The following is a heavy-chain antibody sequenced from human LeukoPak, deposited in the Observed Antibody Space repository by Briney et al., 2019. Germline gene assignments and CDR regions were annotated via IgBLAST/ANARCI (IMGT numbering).Heavy chain of an antibody. CDR1: GFTFSSYG. D-gene: IGHD4-11*01. CDR2: ISYDGSNK. CDR3: ARETTVTPFDY. V-gene: IGHV3-30*03. Sequence: GGSLRLSCAASGFTFSSYGMHWVRQAPCKGLEWVAVISYDGSNKYYADSVKGRFTISRDNSKNTLYLQMNSLRAGDTAVYYCARETTVTPFDYWGQGTLVTVSS. J-gene: IGHJ4*02.